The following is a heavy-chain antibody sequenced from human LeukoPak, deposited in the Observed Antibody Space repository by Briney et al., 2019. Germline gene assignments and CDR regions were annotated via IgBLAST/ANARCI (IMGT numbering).Heavy chain of an antibody. V-gene: IGHV3-21*01. Sequence: PGGSLRLSCAASGFTFSSYSMNWVRQAPGKGLEWVSFISSSSSYIYYTDSVKGRFTISRDNAKNSLYLQLNSLRAEDTAVYYCARTTVTAGRTNWFDPWGQGTLVIVSS. CDR3: ARTTVTAGRTNWFDP. CDR2: ISSSSSYI. J-gene: IGHJ5*02. D-gene: IGHD4-17*01. CDR1: GFTFSSYS.